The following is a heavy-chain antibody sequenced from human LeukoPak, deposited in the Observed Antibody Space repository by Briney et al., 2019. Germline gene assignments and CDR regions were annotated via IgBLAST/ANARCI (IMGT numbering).Heavy chain of an antibody. D-gene: IGHD3-3*01. CDR1: GGSISSADNY. V-gene: IGHV4-30-4*01. Sequence: SETLSLTCTVSGGSISSADNYWSWIRQPPGKGLEWIGYIYYSGSTYYNPSLKSRVTISVDTSKNQFSLKLSSVTAADTAVYYCARGHITIFGVEANPNWFDPWGQGTLVTVSS. CDR3: ARGHITIFGVEANPNWFDP. J-gene: IGHJ5*02. CDR2: IYYSGST.